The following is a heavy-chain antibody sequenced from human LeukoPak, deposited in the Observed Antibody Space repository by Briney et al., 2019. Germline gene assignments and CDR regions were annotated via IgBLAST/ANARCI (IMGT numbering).Heavy chain of an antibody. CDR2: IYYTGST. CDR3: ARHRVAVAGRYRGEDYYYYMDV. V-gene: IGHV4-39*01. CDR1: GFTFSSYS. D-gene: IGHD6-19*01. Sequence: NPGGSLRLSCAASGFTFSSYSMNWIRQPPGKGLEWIGSIYYTGSTYYNPSLKSRVTISVDTSKNQFSLKLSSVTAADTAVYYCARHRVAVAGRYRGEDYYYYMDVWGKGTTVTISS. J-gene: IGHJ6*03.